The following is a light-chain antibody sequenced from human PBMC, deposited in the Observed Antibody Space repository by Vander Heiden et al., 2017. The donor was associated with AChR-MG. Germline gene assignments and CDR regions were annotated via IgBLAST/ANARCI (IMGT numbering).Light chain of an antibody. CDR2: STN. CDR3: AAWDDSLNGLV. CDR1: SSNIGSNT. V-gene: IGLV1-44*01. J-gene: IGLJ3*02. Sequence: SVLTQPPSASGTPGQRDTVSCSGSSSNIGSNTVTGYQQLPGTAPKLLIYSTNQRPSGVPDRFSGSKSGTSASVAISGLQSEDEADYYCAAWDDSLNGLVFGGGTKLTVL.